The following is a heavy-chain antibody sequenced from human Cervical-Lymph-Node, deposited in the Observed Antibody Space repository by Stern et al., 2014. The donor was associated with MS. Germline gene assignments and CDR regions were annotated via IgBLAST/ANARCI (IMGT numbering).Heavy chain of an antibody. CDR3: TRGASSAAWYRHAVDV. CDR1: GDTSNTDA. D-gene: IGHD1-26*01. V-gene: IGHV1-69*01. J-gene: IGHJ6*02. CDR2: IIPVFGTP. Sequence: VQLGQSGAEVQKPGSSVKVSCKASGDTSNTDAIHWVRQAPGQGLEWMGGIIPVFGTPVYAQRFKGRVSIAADESTATDYMELSSLRSDDTAVYYCTRGASSAAWYRHAVDVWGQGTTVTVS.